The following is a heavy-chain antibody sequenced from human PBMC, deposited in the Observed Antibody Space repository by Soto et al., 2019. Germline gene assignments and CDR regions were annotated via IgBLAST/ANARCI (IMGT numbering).Heavy chain of an antibody. CDR1: GGSVSGYY. CDR3: ASSHRVVAGWYKGMDV. CDR2: INHSGST. V-gene: IGHV4-34*01. D-gene: IGHD1-20*01. Sequence: QVQLQQLGAGLLKPSETLSLTCAVYGGSVSGYYWSWIRQPPGKGLEWIGEINHSGSTNYNPSLKSRVTISVDTSKNQFSLKLSSVTAADTAVYYCASSHRVVAGWYKGMDVWGQGTTVTVSS. J-gene: IGHJ6*02.